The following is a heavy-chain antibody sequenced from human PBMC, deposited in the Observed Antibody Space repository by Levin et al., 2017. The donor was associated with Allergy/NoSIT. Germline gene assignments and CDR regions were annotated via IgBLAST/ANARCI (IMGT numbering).Heavy chain of an antibody. CDR3: ANSGEFDY. CDR1: GLTFSRYG. J-gene: IGHJ4*02. Sequence: GESLKISCAASGLTFSRYGLHWVRQAPGKGLEWVALITSDGSNKYYADSVKGRFIISRDNSKNTLYLQMNSLRAEDTAVYYCANSGEFDYWGQGTLVTVSS. D-gene: IGHD3-10*01. V-gene: IGHV3-30*18. CDR2: ITSDGSNK.